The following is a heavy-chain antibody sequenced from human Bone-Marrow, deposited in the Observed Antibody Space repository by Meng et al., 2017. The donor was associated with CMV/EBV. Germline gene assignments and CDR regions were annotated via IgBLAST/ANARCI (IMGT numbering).Heavy chain of an antibody. D-gene: IGHD3-3*01. V-gene: IGHV4-34*01. CDR2: INHSGST. Sequence: SETLSLTCAVYGGSFSGYYWSWIRQPPGKGLEWIGEINHSGSTNYNPSLKSRVTISVDTSKNQFSLKLSSVTAADTAVYYCARAGFWSGYYRYYFDDWGQGTLVTVSS. CDR3: ARAGFWSGYYRYYFDD. CDR1: GGSFSGYY. J-gene: IGHJ4*02.